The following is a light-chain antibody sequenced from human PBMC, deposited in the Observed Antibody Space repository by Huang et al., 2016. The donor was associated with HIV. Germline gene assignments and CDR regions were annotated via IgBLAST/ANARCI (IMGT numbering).Light chain of an antibody. V-gene: IGKV2-29*02. J-gene: IGKJ1*01. CDR2: GVS. CDR3: KQGRTLPRT. Sequence: DVVMTQTPLSLSVTPGQPASISCRSSQSLLYSDGKTYLDWYLQKPGQSPQLLIYGVSSRVSGVPDRFSGSGSGTDFTLKISRVEAEDVGFYYCKQGRTLPRTFGQGTKVEIK. CDR1: QSLLYSDGKTY.